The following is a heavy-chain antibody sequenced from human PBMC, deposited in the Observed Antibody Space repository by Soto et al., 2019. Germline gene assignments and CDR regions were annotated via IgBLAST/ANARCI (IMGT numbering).Heavy chain of an antibody. Sequence: SDTLSLGCAACWGCVKGYYWAGFRQPTGKGLEWIGEINHSGSPNYNPPLKSRVTISVDTSKNQFSLKLSSVTAADTAVYYCARGRSRLVRDQGYYYYYGMDVWGHGTTVTVSS. CDR3: ARGRSRLVRDQGYYYYYGMDV. J-gene: IGHJ6*02. D-gene: IGHD3-9*01. V-gene: IGHV4-34*01. CDR2: INHSGSP. CDR1: WGCVKGYY.